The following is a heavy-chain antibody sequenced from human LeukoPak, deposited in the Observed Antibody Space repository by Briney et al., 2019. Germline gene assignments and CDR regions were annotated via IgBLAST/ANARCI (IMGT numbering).Heavy chain of an antibody. J-gene: IGHJ1*01. CDR3: ARAFYYYDSSGYYLGYFQH. CDR1: GFTFDDYG. D-gene: IGHD3-22*01. Sequence: PGGSPRLSCAASGFTFDDYGMSWVRQAPGKGLEWVSGINWNGGSTGYADSVKGRFTISRDNAKNSLYLQMNSLRAEDTALYYCARAFYYYDSSGYYLGYFQHWGQGTLVTVSS. CDR2: INWNGGST. V-gene: IGHV3-20*04.